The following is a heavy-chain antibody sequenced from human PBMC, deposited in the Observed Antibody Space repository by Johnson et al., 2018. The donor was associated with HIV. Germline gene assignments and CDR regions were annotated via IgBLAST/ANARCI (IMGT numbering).Heavy chain of an antibody. Sequence: VQLVESGGGVVQPGRSLRLSCAASGFSFSSYGMHWVRQAPGKGLEWVAVISYDGSNKYYADSVKGRFTISRDNSKNTRYLQMNSLSAEETAVYYCARGGLEQGLVWPHAAFDIWGQGTMVTVSS. CDR2: ISYDGSNK. V-gene: IGHV3-30*03. J-gene: IGHJ3*02. CDR1: GFSFSSYG. D-gene: IGHD6-19*01. CDR3: ARGGLEQGLVWPHAAFDI.